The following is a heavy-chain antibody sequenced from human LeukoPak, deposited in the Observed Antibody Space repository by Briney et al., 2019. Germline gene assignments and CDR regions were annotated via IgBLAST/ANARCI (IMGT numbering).Heavy chain of an antibody. D-gene: IGHD1-26*01. CDR3: AKLWRGSHPRYFDH. V-gene: IGHV3-23*01. CDR2: ITDSGGTT. J-gene: IGHJ4*02. CDR1: GFTFSSYA. Sequence: GGSRRLSCAASGFTFSSYAMSWVRQAPGKGLEWVSTITDSGGTTFYADSVRGRFTISRDNFKDTVYLQMNSLRAEDTAVYYCAKLWRGSHPRYFDHWGQGTLVTVSS.